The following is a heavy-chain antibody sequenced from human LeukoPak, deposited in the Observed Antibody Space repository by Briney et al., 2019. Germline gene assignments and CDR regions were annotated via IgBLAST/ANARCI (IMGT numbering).Heavy chain of an antibody. V-gene: IGHV3-23*01. Sequence: PGGSLRLSCAVSGFTFSHYAMSWVRQAPGTGLEWVGSPKGRLTISRDNSNSTLYLHISGLRDEDTAVYYCARGYSHNSGGWLDPWGQGTLVTVSS. D-gene: IGHD5-12*01. CDR1: GFTFSHYA. CDR3: ARGYSHNSGGWLDP. J-gene: IGHJ5*02. CDR2: SP.